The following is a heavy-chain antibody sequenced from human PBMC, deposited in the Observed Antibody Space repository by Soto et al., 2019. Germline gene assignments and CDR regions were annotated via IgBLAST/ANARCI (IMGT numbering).Heavy chain of an antibody. V-gene: IGHV3-21*01. Sequence: PEGSLRLSCTVSGFPFNNYGINWVRQSPGKGLEWVSSVSKSDYTYYSDSVQGRFTISRDNAKNSVSLQMNTLRVEDTAVYYCAREDSIIIPAVSDFWGQGTLVTVSS. CDR2: VSKSDYT. CDR1: GFPFNNYG. J-gene: IGHJ4*02. CDR3: AREDSIIIPAVSDF. D-gene: IGHD2-2*01.